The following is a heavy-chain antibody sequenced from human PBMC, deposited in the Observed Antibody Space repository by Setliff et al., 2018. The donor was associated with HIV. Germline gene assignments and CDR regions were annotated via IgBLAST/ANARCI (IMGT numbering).Heavy chain of an antibody. CDR3: ARDLSPYGSGDPYYYYGMDV. Sequence: PSETLSLTCTVSGGSISSSGNYWTWIRQGPGKGLEWIGYIYYTGSTYYHPSLKSRVLISVDTSNNLFSLSLRSVTAADTAVYYCARDLSPYGSGDPYYYYGMDVWGQGTTVTVSS. D-gene: IGHD3-10*01. CDR2: IYYTGST. CDR1: GGSISSSGNY. V-gene: IGHV4-31*03. J-gene: IGHJ6*02.